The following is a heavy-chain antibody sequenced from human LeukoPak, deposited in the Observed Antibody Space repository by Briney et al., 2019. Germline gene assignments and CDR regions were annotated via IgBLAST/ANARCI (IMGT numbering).Heavy chain of an antibody. V-gene: IGHV5-51*01. Sequence: GESLKISCKGSGYSFTSYWIGWVRQMPGKGLEWMGIIYPGDSDTRYSPSFQGQVTISADKSISTAYLQWSSLKASDTAMYYCARIYYDSSGFHKSFDIWGQGTMVTVSS. CDR1: GYSFTSYW. CDR3: ARIYYDSSGFHKSFDI. J-gene: IGHJ3*02. CDR2: IYPGDSDT. D-gene: IGHD3-22*01.